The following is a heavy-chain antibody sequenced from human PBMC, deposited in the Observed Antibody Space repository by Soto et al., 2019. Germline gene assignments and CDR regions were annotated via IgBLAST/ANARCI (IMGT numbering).Heavy chain of an antibody. V-gene: IGHV4-59*01. CDR3: AREVGSFQIKALAGTSYYYYYGMEV. J-gene: IGHJ6*01. Sequence: SETLSLTCTVSGGSISSYYWSWIRQPPGKGLEWIGYIYYSGSTNYNPSLKSRVTISVDTSKNQFSLKLSSVTAADTAVYYCAREVGSFQIKALAGTSYYYYYGMEVWGQGTTVIVSS. CDR1: GGSISSYY. CDR2: IYYSGST. D-gene: IGHD6-19*01.